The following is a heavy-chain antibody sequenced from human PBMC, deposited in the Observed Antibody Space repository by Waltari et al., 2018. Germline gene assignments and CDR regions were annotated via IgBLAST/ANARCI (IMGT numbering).Heavy chain of an antibody. J-gene: IGHJ4*02. CDR1: GGTFSSYA. CDR2: IIPIFGTA. Sequence: QVQLVQSGAEVKKPGSSVKVSCKASGGTFSSYAISWVRQAPGQGLEWMGGIIPIFGTASYAQKFQGRVTITTDESTSTAYMELSSLRSEDTAVYYCARGGVYYDFWSGTGYFDYWGQGTLVTVSS. V-gene: IGHV1-69*05. CDR3: ARGGVYYDFWSGTGYFDY. D-gene: IGHD3-3*01.